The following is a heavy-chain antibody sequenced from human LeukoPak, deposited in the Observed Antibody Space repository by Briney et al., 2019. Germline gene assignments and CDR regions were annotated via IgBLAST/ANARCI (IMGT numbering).Heavy chain of an antibody. CDR2: ISSSSSTI. D-gene: IGHD6-19*01. J-gene: IGHJ4*02. CDR1: GFTFSSYS. V-gene: IGHV3-48*01. CDR3: ARSGGSGWSGGYYFDY. Sequence: GGSLRLSCAASGFTFSSYSMNWVRQAPGKGLEWVSYISSSSSTIYYADSVKGRFTISRDNAKNSLLLQMNSLRAEDTAVYYCARSGGSGWSGGYYFDYWGQGTLVTVSS.